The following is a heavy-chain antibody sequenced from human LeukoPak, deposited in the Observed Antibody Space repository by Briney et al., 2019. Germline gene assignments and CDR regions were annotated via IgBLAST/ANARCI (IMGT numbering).Heavy chain of an antibody. V-gene: IGHV1-18*01. Sequence: VSVKVSCKASGYTFTSYGISWVRQAPGQGLEWMGWISAYNGNTNYAQKLQGRVTMTTDTSTSTAYMELRSLRSDDTAVYYCALVPAGPRGHWFDPWGQGTLVTVSS. CDR3: ALVPAGPRGHWFDP. CDR2: ISAYNGNT. D-gene: IGHD2-2*01. CDR1: GYTFTSYG. J-gene: IGHJ5*02.